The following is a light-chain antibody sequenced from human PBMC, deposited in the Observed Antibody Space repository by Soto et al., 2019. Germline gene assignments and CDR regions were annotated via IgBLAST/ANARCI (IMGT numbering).Light chain of an antibody. CDR3: CLYVGATTYV. V-gene: IGLV2-23*01. CDR2: EGH. CDR1: IGYVGTYSL. J-gene: IGLJ1*01. Sequence: QSLLAQPASVSGSPGQSITISCTGAIGYVGTYSLVSWFQQHPGKAPKAGIYEGHKRPSGVPGRFSGSTSVNTASLTISGLQTDDEADYYCCLYVGATTYVFGTGTKVTVL.